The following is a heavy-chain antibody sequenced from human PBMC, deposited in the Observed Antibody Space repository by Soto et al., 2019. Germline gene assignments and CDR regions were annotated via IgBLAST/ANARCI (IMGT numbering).Heavy chain of an antibody. D-gene: IGHD6-6*01. CDR3: AREYYSSSAY. Sequence: QLQLQESGPGLVKPSETLSLTCTVSGGSISSSSYHWGWIRQPPGKGLEWIGSIYYSGTTYYNPSLKSRVTISVDTSKNQFSLKVSSVTAADTAVYYCAREYYSSSAYWGQGTLVTVSS. V-gene: IGHV4-39*02. CDR1: GGSISSSSYH. CDR2: IYYSGTT. J-gene: IGHJ4*02.